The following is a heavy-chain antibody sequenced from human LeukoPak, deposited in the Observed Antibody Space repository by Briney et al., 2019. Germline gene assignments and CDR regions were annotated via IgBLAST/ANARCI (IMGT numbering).Heavy chain of an antibody. V-gene: IGHV3-15*01. CDR3: AKGRGQMVRGVIITDY. J-gene: IGHJ4*02. D-gene: IGHD3-10*01. Sequence: GGSLRLSCAASGFTFSNAWMSWVRQAPGKGLEWVGCIKSKTDGGTTDYAAPVKGRFTISRDDSKNTLYLQMNSLKSEDTAVYYCAKGRGQMVRGVIITDYWGQGTLVTVSS. CDR1: GFTFSNAW. CDR2: IKSKTDGGTT.